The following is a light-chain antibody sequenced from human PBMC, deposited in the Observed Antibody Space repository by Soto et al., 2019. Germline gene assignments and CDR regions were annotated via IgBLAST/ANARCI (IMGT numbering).Light chain of an antibody. V-gene: IGLV2-14*01. Sequence: QSALTQPASVSGSPGQSITISCTGTSSDVGRYNYVSWFQQHPDKAPKLMIFEVSTRPSGVSNRFSGSKSGNTASLTISGLQIEDEADYYCCSYTSSTSAVFGGGTQLTVL. CDR2: EVS. CDR1: SSDVGRYNY. CDR3: CSYTSSTSAV. J-gene: IGLJ2*01.